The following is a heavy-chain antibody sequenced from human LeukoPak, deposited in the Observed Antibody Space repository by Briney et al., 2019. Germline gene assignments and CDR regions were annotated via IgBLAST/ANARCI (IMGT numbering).Heavy chain of an antibody. CDR2: IKSKADGGTT. V-gene: IGHV3-15*01. CDR3: TTVGVMYYYDSSGYRPFDY. D-gene: IGHD3-22*01. CDR1: GFTFSNAW. J-gene: IGHJ4*02. Sequence: GGSLRLSCAASGFTFSNAWMSWVRQAPGKGLEWVGRIKSKADGGTTDYAAPVKGRFTISRDDSKNTLYLQMNSLKNEDTAVYYCTTVGVMYYYDSSGYRPFDYWGQGTLVTVSS.